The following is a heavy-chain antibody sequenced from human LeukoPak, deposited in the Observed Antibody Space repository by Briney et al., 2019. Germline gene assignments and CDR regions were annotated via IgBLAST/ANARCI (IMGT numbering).Heavy chain of an antibody. Sequence: GGSLRLSCAASGFTFSDYAMHWVRQAPDKGLEWVAVISYDGSNKYYADSVKGRFTISRDNSKNTLYLRMNSLRAEDTAVYYCARDSLPRVFLPGGYFQHWGQGTLVTVSS. J-gene: IGHJ1*01. CDR2: ISYDGSNK. CDR1: GFTFSDYA. V-gene: IGHV3-30-3*01. CDR3: ARDSLPRVFLPGGYFQH. D-gene: IGHD3-10*01.